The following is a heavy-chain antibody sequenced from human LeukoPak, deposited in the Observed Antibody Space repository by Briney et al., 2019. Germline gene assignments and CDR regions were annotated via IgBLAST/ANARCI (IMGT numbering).Heavy chain of an antibody. Sequence: SETLSLTCTVSGGSISSSSYYWGWIRQPPGKGLEWIGRIYYSGSTYYNPSLKSRVTISVDTSKDQCSLKLSSVTAADTAVYYCARLLPATGMAADVWGQGTTVTVSS. J-gene: IGHJ6*02. CDR1: GGSISSSSYY. CDR3: ARLLPATGMAADV. CDR2: IYYSGST. V-gene: IGHV4-39*01. D-gene: IGHD2-2*01.